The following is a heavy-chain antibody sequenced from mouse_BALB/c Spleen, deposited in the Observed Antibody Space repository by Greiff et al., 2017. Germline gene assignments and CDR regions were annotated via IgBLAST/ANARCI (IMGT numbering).Heavy chain of an antibody. CDR1: GFNIKDYY. CDR2: IDPENGNT. Sequence: EVQGVESGAELVRPGASVKLSCKASGFNIKDYYMHWVKQRPEQGLEWIGWIDPENGNTIYDPKFQGKASITADTSSNTAYLQLSSLTSEDTAVYYCARTDGSSPAWFAYWGQGTLVTVSA. D-gene: IGHD1-1*01. V-gene: IGHV14-1*02. J-gene: IGHJ3*01. CDR3: ARTDGSSPAWFAY.